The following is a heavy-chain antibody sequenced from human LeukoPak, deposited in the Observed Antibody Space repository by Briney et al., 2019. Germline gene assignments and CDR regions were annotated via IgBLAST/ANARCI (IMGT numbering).Heavy chain of an antibody. CDR1: GFTVSSKY. J-gene: IGHJ3*02. CDR3: AGGYTYTHSALWAFDI. D-gene: IGHD6-13*01. V-gene: IGHV3-53*01. CDR2: TYTDGSA. Sequence: PGGSLRLSCAASGFTVSSKYMSWVRQAPGKGLEWVALTYTDGSAHYADSVKGRFIISRDNSKNTLFLQLNSLRAEDSALYYCAGGYTYTHSALWAFDIWGRGTMVTVSS.